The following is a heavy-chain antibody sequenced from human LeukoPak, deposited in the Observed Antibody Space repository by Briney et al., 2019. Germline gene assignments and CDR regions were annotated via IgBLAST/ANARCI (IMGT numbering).Heavy chain of an antibody. CDR3: ASTAGITIFGVVTHYFDY. J-gene: IGHJ4*02. CDR1: GGSISSSSYY. V-gene: IGHV4-39*01. Sequence: SETLSLTCTVSGGSISSSSYYWGWIRQPPGKGLEWIGSIYYSGSTYYNPSLKSRVTISVDTSKNQFSLTLSSVTAADTAVYYCASTAGITIFGVVTHYFDYWGQGTLVTVSS. D-gene: IGHD3-3*01. CDR2: IYYSGST.